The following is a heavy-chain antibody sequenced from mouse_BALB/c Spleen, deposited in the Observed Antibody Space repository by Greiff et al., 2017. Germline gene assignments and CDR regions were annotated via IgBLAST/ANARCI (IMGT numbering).Heavy chain of an antibody. D-gene: IGHD1-1*01. CDR2: ISSGGSYT. V-gene: IGHV5-9-4*01. CDR3: ARNYYGSRGNYAMDY. Sequence: EVMLVESGGGLVKPGGSLKLSCAASGFTFSSYAMSWVRQSPEKRLEWVAEISSGGSYTYYPDTVTGRFTISRDNAKNTLYLEMSSLRSEDTAMYYCARNYYGSRGNYAMDYWGQGTSVTVSS. CDR1: GFTFSSYA. J-gene: IGHJ4*01.